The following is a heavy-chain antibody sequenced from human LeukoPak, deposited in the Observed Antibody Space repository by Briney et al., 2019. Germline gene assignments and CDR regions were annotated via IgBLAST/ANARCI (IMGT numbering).Heavy chain of an antibody. Sequence: SETLSLTCAVYGGSFSGYYWSWIRQPPGKGLEWIGEINHSGSTNYNPSLKSRVTISVDTSKNQFSLKLSSVTAADTAVYYCARLRITIFGVVFRAHAFDIWGQGTMVTVSS. V-gene: IGHV4-34*01. D-gene: IGHD3-3*01. CDR3: ARLRITIFGVVFRAHAFDI. CDR2: INHSGST. CDR1: GGSFSGYY. J-gene: IGHJ3*02.